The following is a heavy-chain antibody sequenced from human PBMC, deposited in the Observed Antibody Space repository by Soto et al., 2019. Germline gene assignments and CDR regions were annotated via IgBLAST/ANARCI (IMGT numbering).Heavy chain of an antibody. D-gene: IGHD2-15*01. CDR2: IYYSGST. Sequence: SETLSLTCTVSGGSISSYYWSWIRQPPGKGLEWIGYIYYSGSTNXXPSLKSRVXISVETSKNQFXLKLSXVTAADTAVYYCARSSGGDDYWRQGTLVTVSS. CDR1: GGSISSYY. CDR3: ARSSGGDDY. J-gene: IGHJ4*02. V-gene: IGHV4-59*01.